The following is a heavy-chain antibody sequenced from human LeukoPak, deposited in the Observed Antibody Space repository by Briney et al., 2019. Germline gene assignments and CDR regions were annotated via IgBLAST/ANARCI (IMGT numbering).Heavy chain of an antibody. Sequence: GGSLRLSCAASGFTFSSYWMHWVRQAPGKGLVWVSRINSDGSSTSYADSVKGRFTISRDNAKNTLYLQMNNLRAEDTAVYYCARGPYDYPDYFDYWGQGTLVTVSS. CDR2: INSDGSST. V-gene: IGHV3-74*01. J-gene: IGHJ4*02. D-gene: IGHD5-12*01. CDR3: ARGPYDYPDYFDY. CDR1: GFTFSSYW.